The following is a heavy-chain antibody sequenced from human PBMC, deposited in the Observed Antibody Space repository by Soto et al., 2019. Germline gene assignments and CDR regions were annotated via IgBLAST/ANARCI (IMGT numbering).Heavy chain of an antibody. D-gene: IGHD3-10*01. CDR3: ARDGDYGSEHYGMDV. V-gene: IGHV1-69*08. CDR2: IIPILGIA. CDR1: GGTFSSYT. Sequence: QVQLVQSGAEVKKPGSSVKVSCKASGGTFSSYTISWVRQAPGQGLEWMGRIIPILGIANYAQKFQGRVTITADKSTSTAYMELSSLRSEDTAVYYCARDGDYGSEHYGMDVWGQGTTVTVSS. J-gene: IGHJ6*02.